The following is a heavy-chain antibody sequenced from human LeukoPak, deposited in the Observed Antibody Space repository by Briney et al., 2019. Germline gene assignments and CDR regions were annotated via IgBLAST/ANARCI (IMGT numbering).Heavy chain of an antibody. J-gene: IGHJ4*02. CDR2: ISGSGGST. CDR1: GFTVSSNY. D-gene: IGHD3-10*01. V-gene: IGHV3-23*01. Sequence: PGGSLRLSCAASGFTVSSNYMSWVRQAPGKGLEWVSAISGSGGSTYYADSVKGRFTISRDNSKNTLYLQMNSLRAEDTAVYYCAKDRYYGSGRKCYFDYWGQGTLVTVSS. CDR3: AKDRYYGSGRKCYFDY.